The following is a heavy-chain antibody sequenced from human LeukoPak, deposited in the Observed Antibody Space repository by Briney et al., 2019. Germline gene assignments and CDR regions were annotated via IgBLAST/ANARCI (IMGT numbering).Heavy chain of an antibody. D-gene: IGHD3-10*01. Sequence: SVKVSCKASGGTFSSYASTWVRQAPGQGLEWMGGIIPIFGTANYAQKFQGRVTITAGKSTSTAYMELSSLRSEDTAVYYCASPQYYYGSGSTSGFDYWGQGTLVTVSS. CDR2: IIPIFGTA. J-gene: IGHJ4*02. CDR3: ASPQYYYGSGSTSGFDY. V-gene: IGHV1-69*06. CDR1: GGTFSSYA.